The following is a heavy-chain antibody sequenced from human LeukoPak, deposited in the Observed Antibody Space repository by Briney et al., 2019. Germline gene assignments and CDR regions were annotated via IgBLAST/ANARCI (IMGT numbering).Heavy chain of an antibody. D-gene: IGHD3-10*01. J-gene: IGHJ3*01. CDR2: MSATGSP. Sequence: SETLSLTCTISGDSSIHYWTWIRQPVGKGLAWIGRMSATGSPNYNTSLKSRITMSLDTSKNQFYLKLTSVTAADTAIYYCARDSFGVNAFSFWGQGTVVTVSS. CDR1: GDSSIHY. V-gene: IGHV4-4*07. CDR3: ARDSFGVNAFSF.